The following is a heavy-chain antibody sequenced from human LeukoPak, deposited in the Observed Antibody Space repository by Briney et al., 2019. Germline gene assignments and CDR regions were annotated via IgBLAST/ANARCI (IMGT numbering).Heavy chain of an antibody. CDR3: ARDRAIIAEDGFDV. D-gene: IGHD2/OR15-2a*01. CDR1: GFSFSSHE. V-gene: IGHV3-48*03. CDR2: ISVSGTNI. Sequence: GGSLRLSCAASGFSFSSHEMNWLRQAPGKGLEWASYISVSGTNIFYADSVKGRFTISRDDAKNSLFLQMNSLRAEDTAIYYCARDRAIIAEDGFDVWGRGTLVTVSS. J-gene: IGHJ3*01.